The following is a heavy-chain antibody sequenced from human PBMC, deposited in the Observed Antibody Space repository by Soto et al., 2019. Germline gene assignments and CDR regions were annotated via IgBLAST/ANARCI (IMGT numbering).Heavy chain of an antibody. D-gene: IGHD3-22*01. J-gene: IGHJ5*02. Sequence: GASVKVSFKASGGTFSSYAISWVRQAPGQGLEWMGGIIPIFGTANYAQKFQGRVTITADESTSTAYMELSSLRSEDTAVYYCARGHYYDSSGYYRTKEWFDPWGQGTLVTVSS. CDR2: IIPIFGTA. CDR3: ARGHYYDSSGYYRTKEWFDP. V-gene: IGHV1-69*13. CDR1: GGTFSSYA.